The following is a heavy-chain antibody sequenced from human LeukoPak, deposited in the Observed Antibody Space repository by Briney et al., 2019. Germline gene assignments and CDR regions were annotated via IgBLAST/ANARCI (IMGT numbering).Heavy chain of an antibody. CDR1: EFTFSSYA. Sequence: GGSLRLSCAASEFTFSSYAMSWVRQAPGRGLEWVSAISGSGGSTYYADSVKGRFTISRDNSKNTLYLQMNSLRAEDTAVYYCAKDFSGSYPLDAFDIWGQGTMVTVSS. CDR2: ISGSGGST. V-gene: IGHV3-23*01. D-gene: IGHD1-26*01. CDR3: AKDFSGSYPLDAFDI. J-gene: IGHJ3*02.